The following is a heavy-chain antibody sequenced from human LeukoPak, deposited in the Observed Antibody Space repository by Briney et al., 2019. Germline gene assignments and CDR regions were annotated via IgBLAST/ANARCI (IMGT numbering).Heavy chain of an antibody. CDR1: GVSIISTNSY. J-gene: IGHJ4*02. CDR2: IYSSGRT. V-gene: IGHV4-39*07. D-gene: IGHD2-15*01. CDR3: ARKREGPATGIDY. Sequence: SETLSLTCTVSGVSIISTNSYWGWIRQSPRTGLEWIGNIYSSGRTYYNPSLNSRVTISIDMSENQFSLKLTSVTAADTADYYCARKREGPATGIDYWGQGTLVTVSS.